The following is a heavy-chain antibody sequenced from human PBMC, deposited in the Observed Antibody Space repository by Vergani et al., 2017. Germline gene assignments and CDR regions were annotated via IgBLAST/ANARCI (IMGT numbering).Heavy chain of an antibody. Sequence: QVQLQQWGAGLLKPSETLSLTCAVYGGSFSGYYWSWIRQPPGKGLEWIGEINHSGSTYYNPSLKSRVTISVDTSKNQFSLKLSSVTAADTAVYYCARVKAVTGVDYWGQGTLVTVSS. J-gene: IGHJ4*02. D-gene: IGHD6-19*01. V-gene: IGHV4-34*01. CDR2: INHSGST. CDR3: ARVKAVTGVDY. CDR1: GGSFSGYY.